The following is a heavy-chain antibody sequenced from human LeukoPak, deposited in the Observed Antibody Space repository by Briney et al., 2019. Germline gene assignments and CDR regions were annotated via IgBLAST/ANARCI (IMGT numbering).Heavy chain of an antibody. V-gene: IGHV4-39*01. J-gene: IGHJ6*02. D-gene: IGHD1-26*01. CDR1: GGSISSSSYY. Sequence: SETLSLTCTVSGGSISSSSYYWGWLRQPPGKGLEWIGSIYYSGTTYYNPSLKSRVTISVDTSKNQFSLKLSSVTAADTAVYYCASEDPSGSLLSLYYYYGMDVWGQGTTVTVSS. CDR2: IYYSGTT. CDR3: ASEDPSGSLLSLYYYYGMDV.